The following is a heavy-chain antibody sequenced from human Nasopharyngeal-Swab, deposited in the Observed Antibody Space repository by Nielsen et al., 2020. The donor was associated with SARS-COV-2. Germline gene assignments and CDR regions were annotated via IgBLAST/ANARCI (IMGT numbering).Heavy chain of an antibody. Sequence: GESLKISCAASGFTFSSYEMNWVRQAPGKGLEWVSYISSSGSTIYHADSVKGRFTISRDNAKNSLYLQMNSLRAEDTAVYYCARTNSPYYYYGMDVWGQGTTVTVSS. CDR2: ISSSGSTI. CDR3: ARTNSPYYYYGMDV. D-gene: IGHD1-1*01. J-gene: IGHJ6*02. V-gene: IGHV3-48*03. CDR1: GFTFSSYE.